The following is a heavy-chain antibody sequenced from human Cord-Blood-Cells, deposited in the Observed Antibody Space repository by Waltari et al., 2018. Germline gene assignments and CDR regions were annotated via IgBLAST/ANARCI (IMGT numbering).Heavy chain of an antibody. CDR2: INPNSGGT. CDR1: GYTFTGSY. J-gene: IGHJ3*02. D-gene: IGHD3-22*01. CDR3: ARPNSSGYYDAFDI. V-gene: IGHV1-2*02. Sequence: QVQLVQSGAEVKKPGASVKVSCKASGYTFTGSYMTWVRQAPGQGLEWMGWINPNSGGTNYAQKFQGRVTMTRDTSISTAYMELSRLRSDDTAVYYCARPNSSGYYDAFDIWGQGTMVTVSS.